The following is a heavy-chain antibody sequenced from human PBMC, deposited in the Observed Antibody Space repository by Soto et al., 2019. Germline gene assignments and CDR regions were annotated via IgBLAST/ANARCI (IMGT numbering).Heavy chain of an antibody. Sequence: QVQLQQWGAGLLKPSETLSLTCAVFGGSFSDYYWSWIRQPPGKGLEWLGEINHRAGTNYNPSLKSRVTISVDTSKNQFSLKLSSVTAADTAVYYCATSSKEYSSSLWTDWGQGTLVTVSS. V-gene: IGHV4-34*01. CDR2: INHRAGT. J-gene: IGHJ4*02. D-gene: IGHD6-13*01. CDR1: GGSFSDYY. CDR3: ATSSKEYSSSLWTD.